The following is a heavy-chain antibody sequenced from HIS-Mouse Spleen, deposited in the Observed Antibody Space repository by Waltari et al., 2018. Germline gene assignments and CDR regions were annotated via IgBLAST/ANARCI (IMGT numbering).Heavy chain of an antibody. V-gene: IGHV4-39*07. CDR1: GGSTSRSSYY. CDR3: AREIPYSSSWYDWYFDL. J-gene: IGHJ2*01. D-gene: IGHD6-13*01. Sequence: QLQLQESGPGLVKPSETRSLTCTVAGGSTSRSSYYWGWIRQPPGKGLAWIGSIYCRGSTYYNPSLKSRVTISVDTSKNQFSLKLSSVTAADTAVYYCAREIPYSSSWYDWYFDLWGRGTLVTVSS. CDR2: IYCRGST.